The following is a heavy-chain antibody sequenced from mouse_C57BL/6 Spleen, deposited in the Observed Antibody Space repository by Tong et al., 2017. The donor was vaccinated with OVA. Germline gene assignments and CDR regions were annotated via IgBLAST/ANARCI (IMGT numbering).Heavy chain of an antibody. Sequence: VQLQESGPELVKPGASVTLSCKASGYTFTDYEMHWVKQTPVHGLEWIGAIDPETGGTAYNQKFKGKATLTADKSSSTAYMELRSLTSEDSAVYYCTRSSTMITTGFAYWGQGTLVTVSA. V-gene: IGHV1-15*01. J-gene: IGHJ3*01. CDR3: TRSSTMITTGFAY. D-gene: IGHD2-4*01. CDR2: IDPETGGT. CDR1: GYTFTDYE.